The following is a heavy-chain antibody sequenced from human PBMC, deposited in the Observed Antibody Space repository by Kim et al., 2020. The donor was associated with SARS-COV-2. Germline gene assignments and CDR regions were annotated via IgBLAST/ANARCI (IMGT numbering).Heavy chain of an antibody. Sequence: SETLSLTCTVSGGSISSSSYYWGWIRQPPGKGLEWIGSIYYSGSTYSNPSLKSRVTISVDTSKNQVSLKLSSVTAAATAVYYCARHLSGGIAVAGGYYFDYWGQGTLVTVSS. CDR2: IYYSGST. J-gene: IGHJ4*02. V-gene: IGHV4-39*01. D-gene: IGHD6-19*01. CDR1: GGSISSSSYY. CDR3: ARHLSGGIAVAGGYYFDY.